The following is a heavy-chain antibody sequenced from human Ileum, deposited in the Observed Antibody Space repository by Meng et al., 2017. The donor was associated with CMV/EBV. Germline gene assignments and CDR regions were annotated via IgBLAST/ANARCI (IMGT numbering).Heavy chain of an antibody. J-gene: IGHJ6*02. CDR3: ARERGGDGMDV. CDR1: GFTFSSYA. CDR2: ISGSGGST. V-gene: IGHV3-23*01. D-gene: IGHD3-16*01. Sequence: GESLKISCAASGFTFSSYAMSWVRQAPGKGLEWVSAISGSGGSTYYADSVKGRFTISRDNSKNTLYLQMNSLRAEDTAVYYCARERGGDGMDVWGQGTTVTVSS.